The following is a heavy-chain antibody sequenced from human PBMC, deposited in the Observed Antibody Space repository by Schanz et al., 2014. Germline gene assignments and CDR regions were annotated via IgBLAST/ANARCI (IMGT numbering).Heavy chain of an antibody. J-gene: IGHJ3*01. CDR2: FDVEDGET. D-gene: IGHD3-10*01. V-gene: IGHV1-24*01. CDR3: ATNSAFRMVRGSNAFDA. Sequence: QLMQSGSEVKKPGASVKVSCEISGYTVSALAMHWVRQAPGKGLEWLGGFDVEDGETIYAQKFQGRVTMTEDTSTETAYMKLSGLRSGDTAVYYCATNSAFRMVRGSNAFDAWGRGTMVTVSS. CDR1: GYTVSALA.